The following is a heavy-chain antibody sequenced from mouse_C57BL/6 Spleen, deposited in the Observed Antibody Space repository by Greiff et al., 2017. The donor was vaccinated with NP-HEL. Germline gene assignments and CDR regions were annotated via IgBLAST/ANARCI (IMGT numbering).Heavy chain of an antibody. CDR2: IDPSDSYT. J-gene: IGHJ2*01. V-gene: IGHV1-69*01. D-gene: IGHD1-1*01. CDR1: GYTFTSYW. CDR3: ARRGITTVVASFDY. Sequence: QVQLKQPGAELVMPGASVKLSCKASGYTFTSYWMHWVKQRPGQGLEWIGEIDPSDSYTNYNQKFKGKSTLTVDKSSSTAYMQLSSLTSEDSAVYYCARRGITTVVASFDYWGQGTTLTVSS.